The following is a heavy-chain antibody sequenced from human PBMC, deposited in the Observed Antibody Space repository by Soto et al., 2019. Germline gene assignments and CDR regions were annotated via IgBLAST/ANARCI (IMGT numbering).Heavy chain of an antibody. CDR2: IQQDGSEK. J-gene: IGHJ6*03. V-gene: IGHV3-7*01. CDR3: ARRGLVATTHYYYYMDV. CDR1: GFTFSSYW. D-gene: IGHD5-12*01. Sequence: GGSLRLSCAASGFTFSSYWMSWVRQAPGKGLEWVANIQQDGSEKYYVDSVKGRFTISRDNAKNLLYLQMNSLRAEDTAVYYCARRGLVATTHYYYYMDVWGKGTTVTVSS.